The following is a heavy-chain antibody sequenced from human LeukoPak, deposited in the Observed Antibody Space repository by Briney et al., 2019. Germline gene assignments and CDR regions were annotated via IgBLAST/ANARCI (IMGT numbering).Heavy chain of an antibody. Sequence: ASVKVSCKASEYTFTDYYFHWVRQAPGQGLEWMGRINPNNGDTNYAQKFQGRVTMTRDTSISTAYMELSRLGSDDTAVYYCARELVGAEYDYCGQGSLVTVSS. CDR2: INPNNGDT. V-gene: IGHV1-2*06. CDR1: EYTFTDYY. D-gene: IGHD1-26*01. CDR3: ARELVGAEYDY. J-gene: IGHJ4*02.